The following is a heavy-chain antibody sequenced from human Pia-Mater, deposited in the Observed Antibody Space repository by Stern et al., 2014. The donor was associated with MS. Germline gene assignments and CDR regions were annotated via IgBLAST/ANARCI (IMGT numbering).Heavy chain of an antibody. CDR2: IIPTIGIS. CDR1: GGTFSSYA. V-gene: IGHV1-69*17. CDR3: ARDGGGVDI. J-gene: IGHJ3*02. Sequence: VQLVESGAEVKKPGSSVKVSCKASGGTFSSYAISWVRQAPGQGLEWVGGIIPTIGISNHAQKFQGRVTITADKSTNTGYMELSSLRSEDTALYYCARDGGGVDIWGQGTMVSVSS. D-gene: IGHD2-8*01.